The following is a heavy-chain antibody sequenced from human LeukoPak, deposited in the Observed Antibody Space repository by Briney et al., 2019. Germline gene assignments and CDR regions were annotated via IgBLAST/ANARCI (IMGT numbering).Heavy chain of an antibody. CDR1: GYTFTAYY. CDR2: IDTISGGT. Sequence: ASVKVSCKASGYTFTAYYMHWVRQAPGQGLEWMGWIDTISGGTNYAQKFQGRVTITRDTSIGTAYMELSSLISDDTAVYYCASEAFCAGGSCYLHRVASWGPGTLVTVSS. V-gene: IGHV1-2*02. J-gene: IGHJ4*02. CDR3: ASEAFCAGGSCYLHRVAS. D-gene: IGHD2-15*01.